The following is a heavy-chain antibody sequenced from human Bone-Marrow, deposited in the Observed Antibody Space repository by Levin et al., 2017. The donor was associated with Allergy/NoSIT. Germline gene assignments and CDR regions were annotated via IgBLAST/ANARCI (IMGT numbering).Heavy chain of an antibody. J-gene: IGHJ5*02. V-gene: IGHV3-7*01. D-gene: IGHD4-23*01. Sequence: PGGSLRLSCTASGFSFSTSWMRWVRQAPGKGLESVANMKDDGSEKYYVDSVKGRFIISRDNAKNSLFLQMASLRAEDTAVYYCATCIRWGPLGASWGQGTLVTVSS. CDR1: GFSFSTSW. CDR2: MKDDGSEK. CDR3: ATCIRWGPLGAS.